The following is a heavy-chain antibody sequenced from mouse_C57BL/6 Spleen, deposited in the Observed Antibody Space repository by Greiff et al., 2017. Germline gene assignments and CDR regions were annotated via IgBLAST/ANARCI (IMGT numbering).Heavy chain of an antibody. CDR1: GFSLTSYG. CDR3: ARNSATGLDY. CDR2: IWSGGST. D-gene: IGHD4-1*02. J-gene: IGHJ2*01. Sequence: VMLVESGPGLVQPSQSLSITCTVSGFSLTSYGVHWVRQSPGKGLEWLGVIWSGGSTDYNAAFISRLSISKDNSKSQVFFKMNSLQADDTAIYYCARNSATGLDYWGQGTTLTVSS. V-gene: IGHV2-2*01.